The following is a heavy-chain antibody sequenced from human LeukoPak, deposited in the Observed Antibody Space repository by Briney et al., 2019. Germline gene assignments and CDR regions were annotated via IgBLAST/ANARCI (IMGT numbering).Heavy chain of an antibody. CDR3: ARDQGANYGDYEDY. CDR2: FDPEDGET. V-gene: IGHV1-24*01. Sequence: ASVKVSCKVSGYTLTELSMHWVRQAPGKGLEWVGGFDPEDGETIYAQKFQGRVTITADKSTSTAYMELSSLRSEDTAVYYCARDQGANYGDYEDYWGQGTLVTVSS. J-gene: IGHJ4*02. D-gene: IGHD4-17*01. CDR1: GYTLTELS.